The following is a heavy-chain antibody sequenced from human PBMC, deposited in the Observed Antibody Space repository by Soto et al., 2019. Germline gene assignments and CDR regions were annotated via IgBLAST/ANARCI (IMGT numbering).Heavy chain of an antibody. Sequence: QVQLVESGGGGVQPGGSLRLSCVASGISFSNSAIHWVRQAPGKGLQWVAVVSYDVSHKYYADSVKGRFTISRDNSENTVSLQMNRLRAEDSAIYYCARQSTGAVSDDNYYYYGLDVWGQGTTVTVSS. D-gene: IGHD3-10*01. CDR3: ARQSTGAVSDDNYYYYGLDV. CDR1: GISFSNSA. J-gene: IGHJ6*02. CDR2: VSYDVSHK. V-gene: IGHV3-30-3*01.